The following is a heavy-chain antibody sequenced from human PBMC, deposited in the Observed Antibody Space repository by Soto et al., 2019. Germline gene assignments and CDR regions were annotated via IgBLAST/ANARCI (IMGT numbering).Heavy chain of an antibody. V-gene: IGHV1-2*04. Sequence: QVRLVQSGAEARRPGASVKVSCTASGDSFTGYYIHWVRQAPGQGREWMGWISLKSGITNFAEKFRGWATVTRDTYTSTSYLELSSLTSNDTAVYYCARSSGIYSKWFDHWGQGTLVTVFS. CDR1: GDSFTGYY. CDR2: ISLKSGIT. CDR3: ARSSGIYSKWFDH. J-gene: IGHJ5*02. D-gene: IGHD3-10*01.